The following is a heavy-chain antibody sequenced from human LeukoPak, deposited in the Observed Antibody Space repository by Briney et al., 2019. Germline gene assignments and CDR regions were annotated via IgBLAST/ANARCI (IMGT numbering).Heavy chain of an antibody. Sequence: ASVKVSCMASGYTFTSYAMNWVRQAPGQGLEWMGWINTNTGNPTYAQGFTRRFVFSLDTSVSTAYLQISSLKAEDTAVYYCARLMVRAQGNAFDIWGQGTMVTVSS. CDR2: INTNTGNP. CDR3: ARLMVRAQGNAFDI. D-gene: IGHD3-10*01. CDR1: GYTFTSYA. J-gene: IGHJ3*02. V-gene: IGHV7-4-1*02.